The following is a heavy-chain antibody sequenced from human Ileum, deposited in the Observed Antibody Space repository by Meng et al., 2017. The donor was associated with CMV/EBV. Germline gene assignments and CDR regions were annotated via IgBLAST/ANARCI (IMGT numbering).Heavy chain of an antibody. CDR1: GFTFSSYA. CDR2: ISYDGSNK. CDR3: ATENGAPGD. J-gene: IGHJ4*02. V-gene: IGHV3-30*04. Sequence: LSISCAASGFTFSSYAMHWVRQAPGKGLEWVAVISYDGSNKYYADSVKSRFTISRDNSKNTLYLQMNSLRAEDTAVYYCATENGAPGDWGQGTLVTVSS. D-gene: IGHD2-8*01.